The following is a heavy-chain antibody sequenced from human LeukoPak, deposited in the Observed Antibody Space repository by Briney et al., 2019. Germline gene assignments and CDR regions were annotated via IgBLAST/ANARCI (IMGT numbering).Heavy chain of an antibody. V-gene: IGHV1-8*01. J-gene: IGHJ4*02. CDR3: ARGIGYFDWSAPDY. Sequence: ASVKVSCKASGYTFTSYDINWVRQATGQGLEWMGWMNPNSGNTGYAQKFQGRVTMTRNTSISTAYMELSSLRSEDTAVYYCARGIGYFDWSAPDYWGQGTLVTVSS. CDR1: GYTFTSYD. CDR2: MNPNSGNT. D-gene: IGHD3-9*01.